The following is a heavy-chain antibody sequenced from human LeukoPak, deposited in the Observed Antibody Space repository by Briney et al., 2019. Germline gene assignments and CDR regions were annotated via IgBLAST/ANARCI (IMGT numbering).Heavy chain of an antibody. CDR1: GYTFTIYG. Sequence: ASVKVSCKASGYTFTIYGISWVRQAPGQGLEWMGWISAYNGNTNYAQKLQGRVTMTTDTSTSIVYMELRSLRSDDTAVYYCARDPEVGATVFDYWGQGTLVTVSS. V-gene: IGHV1-18*01. D-gene: IGHD1-26*01. CDR2: ISAYNGNT. J-gene: IGHJ4*02. CDR3: ARDPEVGATVFDY.